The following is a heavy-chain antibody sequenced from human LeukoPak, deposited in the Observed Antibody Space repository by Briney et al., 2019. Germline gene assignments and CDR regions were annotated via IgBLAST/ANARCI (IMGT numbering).Heavy chain of an antibody. CDR3: ARVGGGWLQLVDY. CDR1: GFTFSSYA. CDR2: ISYDGSNK. J-gene: IGHJ4*02. V-gene: IGHV3-30*04. D-gene: IGHD5-24*01. Sequence: QAGGSLRLSCAASGFTFSSYAMHWVRQAPGKGLEWVAVISYDGSNKYYADSVKGRFTISRDNSKNTLYLQMNSLRAEDTAVYYCARVGGGWLQLVDYWGQGTLVTVSS.